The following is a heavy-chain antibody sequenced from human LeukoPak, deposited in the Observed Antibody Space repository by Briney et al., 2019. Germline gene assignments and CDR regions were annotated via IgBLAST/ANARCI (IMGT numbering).Heavy chain of an antibody. CDR3: ARVVRGVMGATYYFDY. CDR1: GYSLTGYY. Sequence: GASVRVSCKASGYSLTGYYIHWVRQAPGQGLEWMGWINPNSGGTNYAQKFQGRVTMTRDTSISTVYMELSRLRSDDTAVYYCARVVRGVMGATYYFDYWGQGTLVTVSS. J-gene: IGHJ4*02. CDR2: INPNSGGT. V-gene: IGHV1-2*02. D-gene: IGHD3-10*01.